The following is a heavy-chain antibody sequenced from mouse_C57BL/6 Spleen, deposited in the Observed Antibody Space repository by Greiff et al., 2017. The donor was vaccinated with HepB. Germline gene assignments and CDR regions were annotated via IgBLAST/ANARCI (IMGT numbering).Heavy chain of an antibody. J-gene: IGHJ1*03. CDR3: ARGRLLQYFDV. D-gene: IGHD2-3*01. CDR2: IYPGDGDT. CDR1: GYAFSSSW. V-gene: IGHV1-82*01. Sequence: VQLQQSGPELVKPGASVKISCKASGYAFSSSWMNWVKQRPGKGLEWIGRIYPGDGDTKYNGKFKGKATLTADKSSSTAYMQLSSLTSEDSAVYFCARGRLLQYFDVWGTGTTVTVSS.